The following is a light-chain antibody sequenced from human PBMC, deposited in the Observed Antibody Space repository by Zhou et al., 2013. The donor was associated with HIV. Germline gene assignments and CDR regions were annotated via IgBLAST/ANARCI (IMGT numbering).Light chain of an antibody. V-gene: IGKV3-11*01. J-gene: IGKJ1*01. Sequence: EIVLTQSPATLSLSPGERATLSCRASQSVSRYLAWYQQKPGQAPRLLIYDASNRATGIPGRFSGSGSGTGFTLTISSLEPEDFAVYYCQQRSNWPPTFGQGTKVEIK. CDR1: QSVSRY. CDR2: DAS. CDR3: QQRSNWPPT.